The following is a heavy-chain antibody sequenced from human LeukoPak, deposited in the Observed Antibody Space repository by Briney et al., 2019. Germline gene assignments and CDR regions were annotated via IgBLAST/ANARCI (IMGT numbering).Heavy chain of an antibody. D-gene: IGHD3-9*01. J-gene: IGHJ5*02. CDR1: GYSISSGYY. V-gene: IGHV4-38-2*02. CDR2: IYHSGST. CDR3: ARDIYDILTGYQTSNWFDP. Sequence: SETLSLTCTVSGYSISSGYYWGWIRQPPGKGLEWIGSIYHSGSTYYNPSLKSRVTISVDTSKNQFSLKLSSVTAADTAVYYCARDIYDILTGYQTSNWFDPWGQGTLVTVSS.